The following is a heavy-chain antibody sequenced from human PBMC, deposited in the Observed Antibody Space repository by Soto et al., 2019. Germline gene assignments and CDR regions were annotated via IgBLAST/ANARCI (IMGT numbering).Heavy chain of an antibody. D-gene: IGHD6-19*01. CDR1: GFTFSSYW. Sequence: GGSLRLSCAASGFTFSSYWMHWVRQAPGKGLVWVSRINSDGSSTSYADSVKGRFTISRDNAKNTLYLQMNSLRAEDTAVYYCARGGLSSRLYSSGWPHYFDYWGQGTLVTVSS. V-gene: IGHV3-74*01. J-gene: IGHJ4*02. CDR2: INSDGSST. CDR3: ARGGLSSRLYSSGWPHYFDY.